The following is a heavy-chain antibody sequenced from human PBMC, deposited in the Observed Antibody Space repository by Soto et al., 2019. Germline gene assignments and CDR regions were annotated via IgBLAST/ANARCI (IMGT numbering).Heavy chain of an antibody. CDR3: AKEGIYYDSSGYYYLEYPFDY. J-gene: IGHJ4*02. D-gene: IGHD3-22*01. V-gene: IGHV3-23*01. Sequence: QPGGSLRLSCAASGFTFSSYAMSWVRQAPGKGLEWVSAISGSGGSTYYADSVKGRFTISRDNSKNTLYLQMNSLRAEDTAVYYCAKEGIYYDSSGYYYLEYPFDYWGQGTLVTVSS. CDR2: ISGSGGST. CDR1: GFTFSSYA.